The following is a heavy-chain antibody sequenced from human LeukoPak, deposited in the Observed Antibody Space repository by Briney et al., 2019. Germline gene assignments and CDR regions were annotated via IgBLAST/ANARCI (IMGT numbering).Heavy chain of an antibody. CDR3: ARGGIVGEMATIDVDY. J-gene: IGHJ4*02. V-gene: IGHV1-2*02. D-gene: IGHD5-24*01. CDR1: GYTFTGYY. CDR2: INPNSRLP. Sequence: RASVKVSCKASGYTFTGYYIHWVGQAPGQGGEWMGWINPNSRLPNYPHNFPGTVTMTTNPSITTAYMALSSLRSEDTAVYYCARGGIVGEMATIDVDYWGQGTLVTVSS.